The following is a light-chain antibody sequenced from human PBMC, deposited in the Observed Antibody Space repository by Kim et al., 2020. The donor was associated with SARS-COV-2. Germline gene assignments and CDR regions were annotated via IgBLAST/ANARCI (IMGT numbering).Light chain of an antibody. CDR1: SSNIGRNS. Sequence: RVTISCSGSSSNIGRNSVNWYQQLPGTAPKLLIHTNDQRPSGVPDRFSGSKSGTSASLAISGLQSEDEAEYYCAAWDDSLNGVVVFGGGTQLTVL. V-gene: IGLV1-44*01. CDR3: AAWDDSLNGVVV. J-gene: IGLJ2*01. CDR2: TND.